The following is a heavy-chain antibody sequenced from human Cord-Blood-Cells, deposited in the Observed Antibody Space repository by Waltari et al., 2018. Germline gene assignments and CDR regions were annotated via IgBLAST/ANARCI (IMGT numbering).Heavy chain of an antibody. CDR2: IYTSGST. CDR3: ARDGSRYYYYGMDG. J-gene: IGHJ6*02. V-gene: IGHV4-4*07. CDR1: GGSISSYY. Sequence: QVQLQESGPGLVKPSETLSLTCTVSGGSISSYYWSWIRQPAGKGLEWIGRIYTSGSTSYNPALKSRVTRSVHTSKNQFSLKLSSVTAADTAVYYCARDGSRYYYYGMDGWGQGTTVTVSS.